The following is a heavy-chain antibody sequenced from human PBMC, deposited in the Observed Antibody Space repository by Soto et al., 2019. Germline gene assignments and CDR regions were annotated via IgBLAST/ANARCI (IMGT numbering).Heavy chain of an antibody. J-gene: IGHJ6*02. Sequence: SETLSLTCTVSGGSISSYYWSWIRQPPGKGLEWIGYIYYSGSTNYNPSLKSRVTISVDTSKNQFSLKLSSVTAADTAVYYCARDTYSNHRNSYYYGMDVCGQGTTVT. D-gene: IGHD4-4*01. CDR2: IYYSGST. CDR3: ARDTYSNHRNSYYYGMDV. V-gene: IGHV4-59*01. CDR1: GGSISSYY.